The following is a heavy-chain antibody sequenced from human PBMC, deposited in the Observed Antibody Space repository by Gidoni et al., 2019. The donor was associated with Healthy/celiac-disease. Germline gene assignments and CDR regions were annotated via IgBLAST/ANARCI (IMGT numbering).Heavy chain of an antibody. CDR2: IKSKTDGGTT. Sequence: EVQLVESGGGLVKPGGSLRLSCSASGFTFSNAWMSWVRQAPGKGLEWVGRIKSKTDGGTTDYAAPVKGRFTISRDDSKNTLYLQMNSLKTEDTAVYYCTTASGWRNWFDPWGQGTLVTVSS. J-gene: IGHJ5*02. CDR3: TTASGWRNWFDP. CDR1: GFTFSNAW. D-gene: IGHD6-19*01. V-gene: IGHV3-15*01.